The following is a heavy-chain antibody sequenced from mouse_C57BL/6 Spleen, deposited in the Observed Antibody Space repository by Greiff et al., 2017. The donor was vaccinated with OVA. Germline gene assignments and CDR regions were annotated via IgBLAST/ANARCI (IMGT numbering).Heavy chain of an antibody. CDR1: GFTFSDYG. CDR2: ISSGSSTI. V-gene: IGHV5-17*01. CDR3: ARPGFFYAMGY. Sequence: EVKLMESGGGLVKPGGSLKLSCAASGFTFSDYGMNWVRQAPEKGLEWVAYISSGSSTIDYADTVKGRFTISRDNAKNTLFLQMTSLRSEDTAMYYCARPGFFYAMGYWGQGTSVTVSS. J-gene: IGHJ4*01. D-gene: IGHD4-1*01.